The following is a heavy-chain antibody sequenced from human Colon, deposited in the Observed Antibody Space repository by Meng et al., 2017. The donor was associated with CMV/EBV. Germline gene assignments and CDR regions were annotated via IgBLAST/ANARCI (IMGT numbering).Heavy chain of an antibody. Sequence: FNDSAMHWVRQAPGRGLEWVGRIGSKARNYATEYGAPVKGRFTISRDDSKSMAYLQMNSLKVDDTAVYYCTRVGRGGPTDKTVTQFDYWGQGTLVTVSS. V-gene: IGHV3-73*01. CDR3: TRVGRGGPTDKTVTQFDY. J-gene: IGHJ4*02. D-gene: IGHD3-16*01. CDR2: IGSKARNYAT. CDR1: FNDSA.